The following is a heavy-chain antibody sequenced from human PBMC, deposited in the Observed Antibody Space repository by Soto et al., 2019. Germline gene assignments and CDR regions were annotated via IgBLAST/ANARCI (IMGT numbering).Heavy chain of an antibody. Sequence: QVQLVQSGAEVKKPGASVKVSCKASGYIFNRYVMHWVRQAPGQRPEWMGWIDAGNGKTKYSEKFQGRVTITRDTSASTAYRELTTLRSEDTAVYYCARGRGGDDYWGQGTQVIVSS. V-gene: IGHV1-3*01. CDR3: ARGRGGDDY. CDR1: GYIFNRYV. D-gene: IGHD3-10*01. CDR2: IDAGNGKT. J-gene: IGHJ4*02.